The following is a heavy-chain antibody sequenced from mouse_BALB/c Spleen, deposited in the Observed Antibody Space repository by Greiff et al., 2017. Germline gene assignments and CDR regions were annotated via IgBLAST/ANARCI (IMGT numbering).Heavy chain of an antibody. CDR3: ARDPVGPRGNYAMDY. CDR1: GFSLTGYG. V-gene: IGHV2-6-7*01. CDR2: IWGDGST. J-gene: IGHJ4*01. Sequence: QVQLKESGPGLVAPSQSLSITCTVSGFSLTGYGVNWVRQPPGKGLEWLGMIWGDGSTDYNSALKSRLSISKDNSKSQVFLKMNSLQTDDTARYYCARDPVGPRGNYAMDYWGQRTSVTVSS.